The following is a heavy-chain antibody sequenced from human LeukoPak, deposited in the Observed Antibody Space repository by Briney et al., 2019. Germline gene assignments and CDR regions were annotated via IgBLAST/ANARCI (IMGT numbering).Heavy chain of an antibody. CDR3: ARDLGYCSSTSCRYYFDY. CDR1: GGTFSSYA. V-gene: IGHV1-69*01. J-gene: IGHJ4*02. D-gene: IGHD2-2*01. CDR2: IIRIFGAA. Sequence: SVKVSCKASGGTFSSYAISWVRQAPGQGLEWIGGIIRIFGAANYAQKFQGRVTITADESTSTAYMELSSLRSEDTAVYYCARDLGYCSSTSCRYYFDYWGQGTLVTVSS.